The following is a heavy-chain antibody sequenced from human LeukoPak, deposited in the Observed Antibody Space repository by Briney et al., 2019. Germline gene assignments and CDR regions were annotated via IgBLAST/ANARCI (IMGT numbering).Heavy chain of an antibody. J-gene: IGHJ4*02. D-gene: IGHD6-13*01. CDR2: IYYSGST. V-gene: IGHV4-31*03. CDR3: ARWGYSSNPHAE. CDR1: GGSISSGGYY. Sequence: TLSLTCTVSGGSISSGGYYWSWIRQHPGKGLEWIGYIYYSGSTYYNPSLKSRVTISVDTSKNQFSLKLSSVTAADTAVYYCARWGYSSNPHAEWGQGTLVTVSS.